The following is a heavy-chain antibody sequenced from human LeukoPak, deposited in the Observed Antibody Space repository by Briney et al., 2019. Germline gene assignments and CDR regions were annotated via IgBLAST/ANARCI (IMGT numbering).Heavy chain of an antibody. V-gene: IGHV4-34*01. CDR3: ARAARTAGIGGPTPKRGIYDY. D-gene: IGHD1-26*01. J-gene: IGHJ4*02. CDR2: INQSEGT. CDR1: GGSFSAFY. Sequence: SETLSLTCAVYGGSFSAFYWSWLRQPPGKGLEWIGEINQSEGTNYNPSLKSRVTISLDTSTKQFSLRLGSVTAADTAVYYCARAARTAGIGGPTPKRGIYDYWGQGTLVTVSS.